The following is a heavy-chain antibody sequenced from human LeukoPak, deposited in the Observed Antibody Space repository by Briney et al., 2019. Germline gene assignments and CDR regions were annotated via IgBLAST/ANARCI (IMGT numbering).Heavy chain of an antibody. CDR2: IYYSGST. CDR3: ARLLYRYYFDY. J-gene: IGHJ4*02. D-gene: IGHD4-11*01. CDR1: GGSISSSSYY. V-gene: IGHV4-39*01. Sequence: SETLSFTCTVSGGSISSSSYYWGWIRQPPGKGLEWIGSIYYSGSTYYNPSLKSRVTISVDTSKNQFSLKLSSVTAADTAVYYCARLLYRYYFDYWGQGTLVTVSS.